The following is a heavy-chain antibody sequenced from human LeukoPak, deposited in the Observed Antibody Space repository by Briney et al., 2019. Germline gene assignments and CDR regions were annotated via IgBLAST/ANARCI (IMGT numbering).Heavy chain of an antibody. CDR1: GYSFTSYW. CDR2: ICPGDSDT. CDR3: ARRVSRGYYYYGMDV. Sequence: GESLKISCKGSGYSFTSYWIGWVRQMPGKGLEWMGIICPGDSDTRYSPSFQGQVTISADKSISTAYLQWSSLKASDTAMYYCARRVSRGYYYYGMDVWGQGTTVTVSS. J-gene: IGHJ6*02. V-gene: IGHV5-51*01.